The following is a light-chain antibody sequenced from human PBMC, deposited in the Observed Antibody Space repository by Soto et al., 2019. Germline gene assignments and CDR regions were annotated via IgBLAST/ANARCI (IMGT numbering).Light chain of an antibody. CDR1: QKIDNY. CDR3: QHYDNLPLT. Sequence: DLPMTQSPSSLSASVGDRVTITCQASQKIDNYLNWYQQKPGKAPKLLIYDASKLETGVPSRFSGGGSGTDFTLTITNLQPEDFATYYCQHYDNLPLTFGGGT. J-gene: IGKJ4*01. CDR2: DAS. V-gene: IGKV1-33*01.